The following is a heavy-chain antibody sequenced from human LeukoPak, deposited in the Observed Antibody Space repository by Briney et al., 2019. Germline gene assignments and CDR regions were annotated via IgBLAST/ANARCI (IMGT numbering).Heavy chain of an antibody. Sequence: GASVKVSCKASGYTFTSYGISWVRQAPGQGLEWMGWISAYNGNTNYAQKLQGRVTMTTDTSTSTAYMELRSLGSDDTAVYYCARLSATRFSYCYYYMDVWGKGTTVTVSS. CDR1: GYTFTSYG. CDR2: ISAYNGNT. CDR3: ARLSATRFSYCYYYMDV. V-gene: IGHV1-18*01. J-gene: IGHJ6*03. D-gene: IGHD1-26*01.